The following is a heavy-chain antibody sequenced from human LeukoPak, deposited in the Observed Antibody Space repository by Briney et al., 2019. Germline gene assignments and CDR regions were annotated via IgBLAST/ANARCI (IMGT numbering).Heavy chain of an antibody. J-gene: IGHJ4*02. CDR2: ISYDGSNK. Sequence: PGGSLRLSCAASGFTFSSYGMHWVRQAPGKGREGVAVISYDGSNKYYADSVKGRFTISRDNSKNTLYLQMNSLRAEDTAVYYCAREGDVDTAMFSLDYWGQGTLVTVSS. CDR1: GFTFSSYG. D-gene: IGHD5-18*01. CDR3: AREGDVDTAMFSLDY. V-gene: IGHV3-30*19.